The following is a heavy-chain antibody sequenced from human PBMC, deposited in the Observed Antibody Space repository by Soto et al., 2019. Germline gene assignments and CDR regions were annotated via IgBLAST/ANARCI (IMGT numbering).Heavy chain of an antibody. Sequence: KPSETLSLTCTVSGDSITKSVYYWAWVRQTPGKGLEWIASIYYVGNAYYNPSLQSRVTISVDASKNQFSLELQSVTAADSAVYYCARVPYYGSGGDGPYFFDYWGQGTLVTVSS. CDR1: GDSITKSVYY. CDR2: IYYVGNA. D-gene: IGHD2-15*01. V-gene: IGHV4-39*01. J-gene: IGHJ4*02. CDR3: ARVPYYGSGGDGPYFFDY.